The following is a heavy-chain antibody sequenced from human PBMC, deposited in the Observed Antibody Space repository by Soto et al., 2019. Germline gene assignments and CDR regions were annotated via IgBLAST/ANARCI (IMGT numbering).Heavy chain of an antibody. V-gene: IGHV3-48*01. J-gene: IGHJ4*02. CDR2: ISTSSTTI. D-gene: IGHD2-8*01. CDR1: GLTFSSYS. Sequence: EVQLVESGGGLVQPGGSLRLSCAASGLTFSSYSMNWVRKAPGKGLEWVSDISTSSTTIHYADSVKGRFTISRDNAKNSLYLQMNSLRAEDTAVYYCVMGYYFDYWGQGTLVTVSS. CDR3: VMGYYFDY.